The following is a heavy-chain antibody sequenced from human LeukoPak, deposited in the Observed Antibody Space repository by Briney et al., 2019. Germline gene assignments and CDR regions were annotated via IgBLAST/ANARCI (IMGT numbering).Heavy chain of an antibody. CDR3: AREVSGFDV. Sequence: GGSLRLSCAASGFTFSSYSMNWVRQAPGKGLEWIAYISATGSVIYYADSVKGRFTISRDSAKNSLYLQLTSLRAEDTAVYYCAREVSGFDVWGQGTMVTVSS. CDR1: GFTFSSYS. CDR2: ISATGSVI. J-gene: IGHJ3*01. V-gene: IGHV3-48*04.